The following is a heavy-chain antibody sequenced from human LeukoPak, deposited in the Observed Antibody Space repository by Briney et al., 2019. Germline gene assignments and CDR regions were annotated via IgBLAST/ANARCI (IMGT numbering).Heavy chain of an antibody. CDR3: ARDVLFHRTGNSAYADAFDI. Sequence: GAPVMFSCQVSGFTFTGYYMHWVRQAPGQGHEWIGWINPNSGGTNYAQKFQGRVTMTRDTSISTAYMDLSRLRFDDTAVYYCARDVLFHRTGNSAYADAFDIWGQGTMVTVSS. V-gene: IGHV1-2*02. CDR1: GFTFTGYY. CDR2: INPNSGGT. D-gene: IGHD5-12*01. J-gene: IGHJ3*02.